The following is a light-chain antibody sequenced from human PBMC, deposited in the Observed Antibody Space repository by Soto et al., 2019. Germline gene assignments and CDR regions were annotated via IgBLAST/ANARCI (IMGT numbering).Light chain of an antibody. V-gene: IGLV2-14*01. J-gene: IGLJ3*02. CDR2: EVS. Sequence: QSALTQPASVSGSPGQSITISCTGTSSDVGAYKYVSWYQQHPGKAPKLMIYEVSNRPSGVSNRFSGSKSGNTASLTIPGLHDEDEGDYYCSSYTSGSTWVFGGGTQLTVL. CDR3: SSYTSGSTWV. CDR1: SSDVGAYKY.